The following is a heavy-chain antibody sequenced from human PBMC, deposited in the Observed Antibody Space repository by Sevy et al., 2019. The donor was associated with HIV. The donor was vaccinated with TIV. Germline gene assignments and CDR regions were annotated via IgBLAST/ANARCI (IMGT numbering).Heavy chain of an antibody. J-gene: IGHJ4*02. CDR1: GFTFDDFA. CDR2: LNWDSGSL. CDR3: AKDIGATGIAVVAN. V-gene: IGHV3-9*01. D-gene: IGHD6-19*01. Sequence: GGSLRLSCAASGFTFDDFAMHWVRQVPGKGLEWVSGLNWDSGSLGYAESVKGRFTISRDNAKNALFRQMNSLRPEDTALYYCAKDIGATGIAVVANWGQGFQVTVSS.